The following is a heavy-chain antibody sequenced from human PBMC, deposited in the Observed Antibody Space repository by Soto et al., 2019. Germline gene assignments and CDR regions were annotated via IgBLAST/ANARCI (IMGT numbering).Heavy chain of an antibody. J-gene: IGHJ5*02. CDR1: GYTLTELY. CDR3: AREIVSWFDP. Sequence: ASVKVSCKVSGYTLTELYMHWVRHAPGKGLEWMGGFDPEDGETIYAQKFQGRVTMTRNTSISTAYMELSSLRSEDTAGYYCAREIVSWFDPWGQGSLVTVSS. D-gene: IGHD3-16*02. V-gene: IGHV1-24*01. CDR2: FDPEDGET.